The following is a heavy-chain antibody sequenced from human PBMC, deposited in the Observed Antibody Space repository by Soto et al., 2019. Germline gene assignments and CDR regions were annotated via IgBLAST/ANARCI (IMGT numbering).Heavy chain of an antibody. CDR2: ISSSSSYT. CDR3: ARDYYKYYDSSGYYRSPAY. D-gene: IGHD3-22*01. J-gene: IGHJ4*02. V-gene: IGHV3-11*06. Sequence: GGSLRLSCAASGFTFSDYYMSWIRQAPGKGLEWVSYISSSSSYTNYADSVKGRFTISRDNSRNTLFLQMSSLRAEDTAVYYCARDYYKYYDSSGYYRSPAYWGQGTLVTVSS. CDR1: GFTFSDYY.